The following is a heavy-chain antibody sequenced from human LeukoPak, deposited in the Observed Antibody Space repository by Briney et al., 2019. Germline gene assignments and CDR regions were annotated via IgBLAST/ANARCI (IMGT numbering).Heavy chain of an antibody. V-gene: IGHV3-7*01. Sequence: GGSLRLSCAASGFTFSHFWMSWVRQAPGKGLEWVAYIKKTGSETYYVDSVKGRFTITRDNTRNSLFLQMYSLRVEDTAVYYCARDRTLGQRDGFILFWGQGTLVTVSP. D-gene: IGHD5-24*01. CDR3: ARDRTLGQRDGFILF. J-gene: IGHJ4*02. CDR2: IKKTGSET. CDR1: GFTFSHFW.